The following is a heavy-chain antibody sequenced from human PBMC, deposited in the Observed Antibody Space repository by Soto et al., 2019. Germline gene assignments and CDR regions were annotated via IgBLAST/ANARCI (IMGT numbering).Heavy chain of an antibody. CDR2: IGTSGSYI. Sequence: GGSLRLSCAVSGFIFSRYSMNWVRQAPGKGLEWVSSIGTSGSYIYDTDSVKGRFTISRDNTKDSLYLQMNSLRAEDTAIYYYTSGSTFIGLDKWGQGT. CDR3: TSGSTFIGLDK. V-gene: IGHV3-21*01. D-gene: IGHD1-26*01. CDR1: GFIFSRYS. J-gene: IGHJ4*02.